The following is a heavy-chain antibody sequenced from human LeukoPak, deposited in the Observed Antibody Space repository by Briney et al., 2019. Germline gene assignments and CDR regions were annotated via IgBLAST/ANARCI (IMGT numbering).Heavy chain of an antibody. CDR1: GYTFIGYY. J-gene: IGHJ6*03. Sequence: XXGYTFIGYYMHWLRQAPGQGLEWMGWINPSNGDTNYAQKFQGRVTMTTDTSTSTAYMELRSLRSDDTAVYYCAXXXXXAXXXXYYXXXXMDVWGKGXTVTVSS. V-gene: IGHV1-2*02. CDR2: INPSNGDT. CDR3: AXXXXXAXXXXYYXXXXMDV.